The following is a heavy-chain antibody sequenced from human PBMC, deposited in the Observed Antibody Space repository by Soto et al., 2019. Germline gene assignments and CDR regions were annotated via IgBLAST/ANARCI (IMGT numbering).Heavy chain of an antibody. CDR3: AGEYSRGVVVAATDYYYGMDV. CDR2: ISYDGSNK. Sequence: LRLSCAASGFTFSGYAMHWVRQAPGKGLEWVAVISYDGSNKYYADSVKGRFTISRDNSKNTLYLQMNSLRAEDTAVYYCAGEYSRGVVVAATDYYYGMDVWGQGATVTVSS. J-gene: IGHJ6*02. CDR1: GFTFSGYA. D-gene: IGHD2-15*01. V-gene: IGHV3-30-3*01.